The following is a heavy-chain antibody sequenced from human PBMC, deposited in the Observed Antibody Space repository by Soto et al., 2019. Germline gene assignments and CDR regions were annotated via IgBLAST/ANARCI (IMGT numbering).Heavy chain of an antibody. Sequence: SETLSLTCAVYGGSFSGYYWSWIRQPPGKGLEWIGEINHSGSANYNPSLKSRVTISVDTSKNQFSLKLSSVTAADTAVYYCALTYYDFWSGWSGMDVWGQGTTVTVSS. V-gene: IGHV4-34*01. D-gene: IGHD3-3*01. J-gene: IGHJ6*02. CDR3: ALTYYDFWSGWSGMDV. CDR1: GGSFSGYY. CDR2: INHSGSA.